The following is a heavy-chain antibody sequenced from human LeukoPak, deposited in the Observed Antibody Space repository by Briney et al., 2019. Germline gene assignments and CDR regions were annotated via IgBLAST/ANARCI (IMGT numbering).Heavy chain of an antibody. Sequence: GASVKVSCKASGYTFTNYGISRVRQAPRQGPEWMGWISAYNGNTNYAQKLQGRVTMTTDTSTSTAYMELRSLRSDAAAVYYCARVVVTPGGDYWGQGNLVTVSS. CDR2: ISAYNGNT. D-gene: IGHD4-23*01. CDR1: GYTFTNYG. CDR3: ARVVVTPGGDY. V-gene: IGHV1-18*01. J-gene: IGHJ4*02.